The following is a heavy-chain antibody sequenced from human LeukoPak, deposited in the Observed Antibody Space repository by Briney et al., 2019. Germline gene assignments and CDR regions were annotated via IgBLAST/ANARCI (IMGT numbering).Heavy chain of an antibody. CDR3: TTDAPYYYGSGSKTDAFDL. CDR2: IKSEVDGGTT. Sequence: GGSLRLSCAASGFNCSDAWMYWVRQAPGKGLEWVGRIKSEVDGGTTDYTAPVKGRFTISRDDSKDTLYLQMNSLKTEDTAVYYCTTDAPYYYGSGSKTDAFDLWGQGTRVTVSS. D-gene: IGHD3-10*01. J-gene: IGHJ3*01. V-gene: IGHV3-15*01. CDR1: GFNCSDAW.